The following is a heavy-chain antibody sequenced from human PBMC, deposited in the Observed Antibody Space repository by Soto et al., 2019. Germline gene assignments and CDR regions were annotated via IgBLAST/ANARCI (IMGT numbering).Heavy chain of an antibody. Sequence: EVQLVESGGGWVKPGESLRLSCAGSGFIFSNTWMNWVRQAPGKGLEWVGRIKSKIEGGTIDYTAPVKGRFTISRDDSRNMLYLQMNSLKTEDTAIYYCSTLGRLTGYNVGGQGTLVTVSS. CDR3: STLGRLTGYNV. V-gene: IGHV3-15*07. D-gene: IGHD3-9*01. J-gene: IGHJ4*02. CDR2: IKSKIEGGTI. CDR1: GFIFSNTW.